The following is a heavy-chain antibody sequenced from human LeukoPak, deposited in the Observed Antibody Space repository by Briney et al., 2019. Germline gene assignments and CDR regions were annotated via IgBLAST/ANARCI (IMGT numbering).Heavy chain of an antibody. CDR2: ISGNGGST. Sequence: GVSVTLFCAACGFTFSSYAMSWVRQARGKGLEWVSSISGNGGSTYYADSVKGRLTISRDNSKNTLHLQMNSLRAEDTAVYYCAKDVGSVDDNNWFDPWGQGTLVTVSS. V-gene: IGHV3-23*01. CDR3: AKDVGSVDDNNWFDP. D-gene: IGHD3-10*01. CDR1: GFTFSSYA. J-gene: IGHJ5*02.